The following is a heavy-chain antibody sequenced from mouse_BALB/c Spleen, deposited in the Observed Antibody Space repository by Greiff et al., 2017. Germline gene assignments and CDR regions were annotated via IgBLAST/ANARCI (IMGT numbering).Heavy chain of an antibody. J-gene: IGHJ2*01. CDR2: ISNGGGST. CDR3: ARHEGLRLGYFDY. D-gene: IGHD2-4*01. Sequence: EVQRVESGGGLVQPGGSLTLSCAASGFTFSSYTMSSVRQTPEKRLEWVAYISNGGGSTYYPATVKGRFTISRDNAKNTLYLQMSSLKSEDTAMYYCARHEGLRLGYFDYWGQGTTLTVSS. CDR1: GFTFSSYT. V-gene: IGHV5-12-2*01.